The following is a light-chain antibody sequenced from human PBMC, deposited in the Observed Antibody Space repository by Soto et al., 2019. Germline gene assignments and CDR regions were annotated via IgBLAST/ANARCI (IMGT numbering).Light chain of an antibody. CDR2: GAS. J-gene: IGKJ4*01. CDR1: QTMRSSH. V-gene: IGKV3-20*01. CDR3: PHYGTSLT. Sequence: KVVKRSPGTLSLYKGERATLSCRGSQTMRSSHLAWYQQKPGQAPRLLIYGASTRTFDVPDRFSGSGSGTNFTLTIIRLPPEAFAVYYCPHYGTSLTFCGGTNVDIK.